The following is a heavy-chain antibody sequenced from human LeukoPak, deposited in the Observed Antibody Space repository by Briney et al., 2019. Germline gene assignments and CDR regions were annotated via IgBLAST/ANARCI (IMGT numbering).Heavy chain of an antibody. Sequence: GSLRLSCAASGFTFSSYWMHWVRQAPGKGLGWVSRINSDGSSTSYADSVKGRFTISRDNAKNTLYLQMNSLRAEDTAVYYCAAPIFRGVIIGALGYWGQGTLVTVSS. CDR3: AAPIFRGVIIGALGY. CDR1: GFTFSSYW. V-gene: IGHV3-74*01. D-gene: IGHD3-10*01. CDR2: INSDGSST. J-gene: IGHJ4*02.